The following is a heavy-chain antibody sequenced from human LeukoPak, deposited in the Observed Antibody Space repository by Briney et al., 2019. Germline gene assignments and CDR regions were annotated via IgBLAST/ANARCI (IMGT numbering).Heavy chain of an antibody. V-gene: IGHV3-23*01. D-gene: IGHD6-13*01. CDR1: GITFSSYA. CDR2: ISGSGGST. CDR3: AKDLTEIAAAGNDY. J-gene: IGHJ4*02. Sequence: GGSLRLSCAASGITFSSYAMSWVRQAPGKGLEWVSAISGSGGSTYYADSVKGRFTISRDNSKNTLYLQMNSLRAEDTAVYYCAKDLTEIAAAGNDYWGQGTLVTVSS.